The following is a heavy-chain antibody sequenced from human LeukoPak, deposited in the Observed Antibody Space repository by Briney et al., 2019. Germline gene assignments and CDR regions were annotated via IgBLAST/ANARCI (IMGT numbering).Heavy chain of an antibody. CDR1: GFTFSSYS. CDR3: ARGVGSSGWYDGGYFDY. CDR2: ISSSSSYI. Sequence: PGGSLRLSCAASGFTFSSYSMNWVRQAPGKGLEWVSSISSSSSYIYYAASVKGRFTISRDNAKNSLYLQMNSLRAEDTAVYYCARGVGSSGWYDGGYFDYWGQGTLVTVSS. V-gene: IGHV3-21*01. J-gene: IGHJ4*02. D-gene: IGHD6-19*01.